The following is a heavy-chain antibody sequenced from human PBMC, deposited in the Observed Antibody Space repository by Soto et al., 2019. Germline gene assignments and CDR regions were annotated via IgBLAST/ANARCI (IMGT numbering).Heavy chain of an antibody. J-gene: IGHJ4*02. CDR2: IYPGDSDT. V-gene: IGHV5-51*01. CDR1: GYTFSSYW. Sequence: GESLKISCKGSGYTFSSYWIGWVRQMPGKGLEWMGIIYPGDSDTRYSPSFQGQVTISADKSISAAFLQWSSLKASDTAMYYCARQTTSSGRNFDYWGQGTLVTVSS. D-gene: IGHD6-6*01. CDR3: ARQTTSSGRNFDY.